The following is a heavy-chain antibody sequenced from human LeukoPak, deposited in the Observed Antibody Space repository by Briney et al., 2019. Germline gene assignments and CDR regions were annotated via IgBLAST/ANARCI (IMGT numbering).Heavy chain of an antibody. CDR1: GYTFTSYG. V-gene: IGHV1-18*01. CDR2: ISAYNGNT. CDR3: AREPAPGGIDY. J-gene: IGHJ4*02. D-gene: IGHD3-16*01. Sequence: ASVKVSCKASGYTFTSYGISWVRQAPGQGLEWMGWISAYNGNTNYAQKLQGRVTMPTQTSTSTAYMELRSLRSDDTAVYYCAREPAPGGIDYWGQGTLVTVSS.